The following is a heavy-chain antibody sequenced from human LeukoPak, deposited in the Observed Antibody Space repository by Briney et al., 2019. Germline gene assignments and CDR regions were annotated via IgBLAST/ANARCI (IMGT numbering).Heavy chain of an antibody. J-gene: IGHJ5*02. CDR3: AGSSSINWFDP. CDR2: IYTSGST. CDR1: GGSISSYY. Sequence: SETLSLTCTVSGGSISSYYWSWIRQPPGKGLEWIGYIYTSGSTNYNPSFKSRVTISVDTSKNQFSLKLSSVTAADTAVYYCAGSSSINWFDPWGQGTLVTVSS. D-gene: IGHD6-6*01. V-gene: IGHV4-4*09.